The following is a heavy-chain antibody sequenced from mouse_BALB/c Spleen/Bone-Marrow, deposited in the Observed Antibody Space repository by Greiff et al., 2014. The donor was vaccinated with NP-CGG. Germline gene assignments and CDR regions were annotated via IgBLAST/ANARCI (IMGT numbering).Heavy chain of an antibody. V-gene: IGHV14-3*02. D-gene: IGHD1-1*01. J-gene: IGHJ2*01. CDR1: GFNIKDTY. Sequence: VQLQQSGAELVKPGASVKLSCTASGFNIKDTYMHWVKQRPEQGLEWIGRIDPANGNTKYDPKFQGKATITADTSSNTAYLQLSSLTSEDTAVYYCASYYYGYSFDSWGQGTTLTVPS. CDR2: IDPANGNT. CDR3: ASYYYGYSFDS.